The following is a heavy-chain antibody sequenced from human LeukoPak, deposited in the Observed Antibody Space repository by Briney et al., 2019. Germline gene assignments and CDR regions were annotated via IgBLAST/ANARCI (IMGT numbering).Heavy chain of an antibody. D-gene: IGHD3-10*01. CDR3: ARAPWYYYGSGSYYNSHFDY. Sequence: KPSETLSLTCTVSGGSISSYYWSWIRQPPGKGLEWIGYIYYSGSTNYNPSLKSRVTISVDTSKNQFSLKLSSVTAADTAVYYCARAPWYYYGSGSYYNSHFDYWGQGTLVTVSS. CDR1: GGSISSYY. V-gene: IGHV4-59*01. J-gene: IGHJ4*02. CDR2: IYYSGST.